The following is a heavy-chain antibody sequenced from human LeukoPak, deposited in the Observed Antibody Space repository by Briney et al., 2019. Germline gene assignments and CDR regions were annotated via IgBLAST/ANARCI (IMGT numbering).Heavy chain of an antibody. Sequence: GGSLTLSCAASAFTFSSYAMSCARHAPGGGLEWVLNISGSGGSIYYEDAVKGRFTISRENSKNTLYLHMNSLRADDTAVYYCAKDEVGPSWGQGTLVTVPS. V-gene: IGHV3-23*01. J-gene: IGHJ5*02. D-gene: IGHD2-15*01. CDR2: ISGSGGSI. CDR3: AKDEVGPS. CDR1: AFTFSSYA.